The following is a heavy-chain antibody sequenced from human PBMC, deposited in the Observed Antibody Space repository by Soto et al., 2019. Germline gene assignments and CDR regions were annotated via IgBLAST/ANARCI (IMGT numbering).Heavy chain of an antibody. CDR3: TTQLPQTAMVSYYYGMDV. D-gene: IGHD5-18*01. CDR2: IKSKTDGGTT. CDR1: GFTFSNAW. Sequence: PGGSLRLSCAASGFTFSNAWMNWVRQAPGKGLEWVGRIKSKTDGGTTDYAAPVKGRFTISRDDSKNTLYLQMNSLKTEDTAVYYCTTQLPQTAMVSYYYGMDVWGQGTTVTVSS. V-gene: IGHV3-15*07. J-gene: IGHJ6*02.